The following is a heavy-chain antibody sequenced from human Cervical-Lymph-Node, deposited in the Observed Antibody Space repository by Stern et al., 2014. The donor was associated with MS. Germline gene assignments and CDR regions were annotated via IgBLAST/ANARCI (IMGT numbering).Heavy chain of an antibody. D-gene: IGHD2-15*01. CDR3: ARDLPRSGLDY. CDR2: ISYDGSNK. V-gene: IGHV3-30*01. J-gene: IGHJ4*02. Sequence: VQLVESGGGVVQPGRSLRLSCAASGSTFSSYAMHWVRQAPGKGLEWVAVISYDGSNKYYADSVKGRFTISRDNSKNTLYLQMNSLRAEDTAVYYCARDLPRSGLDYWGQGTLVTVSS. CDR1: GSTFSSYA.